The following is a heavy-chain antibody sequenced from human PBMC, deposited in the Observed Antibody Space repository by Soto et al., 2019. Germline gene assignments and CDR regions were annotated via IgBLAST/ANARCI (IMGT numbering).Heavy chain of an antibody. Sequence: QVQLVESGGGVVQPGRSLRLSCAASGFTFSSYGMHWVRQAPGKGLEWVAVIWYDGSNKYYADSVKGRFTISRDNSKNTLYLQMNSLRAEDTAVYYCARDGAYYYDSSGPLGYWGQGTLVTVSS. V-gene: IGHV3-33*01. CDR3: ARDGAYYYDSSGPLGY. J-gene: IGHJ4*02. D-gene: IGHD3-22*01. CDR1: GFTFSSYG. CDR2: IWYDGSNK.